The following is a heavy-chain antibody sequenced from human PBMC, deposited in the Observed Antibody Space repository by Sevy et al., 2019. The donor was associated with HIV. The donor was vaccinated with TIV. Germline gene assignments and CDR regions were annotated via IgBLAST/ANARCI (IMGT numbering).Heavy chain of an antibody. CDR3: AKDRSPYYYYGMDV. CDR1: GFTFSSYA. J-gene: IGHJ6*02. CDR2: ISGSGGST. Sequence: GGSLRLSCAASGFTFSSYAMSWVRQAPGKGLEWVSGISGSGGSTVHADSVKGRFTISRDNSKNTLYLQVNSLRAEGTAVYYCAKDRSPYYYYGMDVWGQGTTVTVSS. V-gene: IGHV3-23*01. D-gene: IGHD3-10*01.